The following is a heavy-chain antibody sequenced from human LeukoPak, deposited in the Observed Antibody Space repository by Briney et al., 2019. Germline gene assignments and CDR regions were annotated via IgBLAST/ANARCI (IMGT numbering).Heavy chain of an antibody. CDR2: LTGSGGRT. J-gene: IGHJ4*02. Sequence: GGSLRLSCAASGFNFGDYAMSWVRQVPGKGLEWVAILTGSGGRTHYADSVKGRFTISRDNSQNTLYLQMNGLRTEDTAMYYCARDAPQVPAAGVLAYWGQGTLVIVSS. V-gene: IGHV3-23*01. CDR1: GFNFGDYA. CDR3: ARDAPQVPAAGVLAY. D-gene: IGHD6-13*01.